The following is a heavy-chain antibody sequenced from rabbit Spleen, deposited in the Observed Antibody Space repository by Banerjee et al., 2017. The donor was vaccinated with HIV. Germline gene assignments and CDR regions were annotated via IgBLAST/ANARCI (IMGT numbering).Heavy chain of an antibody. D-gene: IGHD8-1*01. J-gene: IGHJ4*01. CDR1: GFSFSSRQW. V-gene: IGHV1S45*01. Sequence: QEQLVESGGGLVQPEGSLTLTCKASGFSFSSRQWICWVRQAPGKGLEWIGCIYADIPTTYYAPWAKGRATISRTSSTTVILQMTSLADADTATYFCARGDTSYYRAINFWGPGTLVTVS. CDR2: IYADIPTT. CDR3: ARGDTSYYRAINF.